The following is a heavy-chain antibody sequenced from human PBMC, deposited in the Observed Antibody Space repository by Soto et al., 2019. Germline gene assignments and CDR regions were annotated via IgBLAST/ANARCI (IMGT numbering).Heavy chain of an antibody. Sequence: QLQLQESGSGLVKPSQTLSLTCAVSGGSISSGGYSWSWIRQPPGKGLEWIGYIYHSGSTYYNPSPKSRVTITGDRSQNQFSPKPSSVTAADTALYYCARVPSPWGQGTLVTVSS. CDR2: IYHSGST. CDR3: ARVPSP. V-gene: IGHV4-30-2*01. CDR1: GGSISSGGYS. J-gene: IGHJ5*02.